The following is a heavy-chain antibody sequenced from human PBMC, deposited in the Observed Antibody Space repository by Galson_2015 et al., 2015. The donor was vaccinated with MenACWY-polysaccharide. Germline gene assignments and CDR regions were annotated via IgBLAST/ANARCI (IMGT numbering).Heavy chain of an antibody. CDR3: VKDRGAVFGDV. V-gene: IGHV3-23*01. CDR2: INHRGDRT. D-gene: IGHD3-3*01. J-gene: IGHJ3*01. Sequence: SLRLSCAASGFTFSTYAMSWVRQVPGKRLDWVATINHRGDRTYDADSVQARFTISRDDSKNTVSLQMSSLRAEDTALYYCVKDRGAVFGDVWGQGTMVTVSS. CDR1: GFTFSTYA.